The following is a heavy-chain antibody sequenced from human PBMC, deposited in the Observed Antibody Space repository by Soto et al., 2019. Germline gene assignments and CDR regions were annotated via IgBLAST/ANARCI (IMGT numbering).Heavy chain of an antibody. V-gene: IGHV4-39*01. CDR1: GGSISSSSYY. J-gene: IGHJ5*02. D-gene: IGHD3-3*01. Sequence: PSETLSLTCTVSGGSISSSSYYWGWIRQPPGKGLEWIGSIYYSGSTYYNPSLKSRVTISVDTSKNQFSLKLSSVTAADTAVYYCARIKRITIFGVVIQNWFDPWGQGTLVTVSS. CDR3: ARIKRITIFGVVIQNWFDP. CDR2: IYYSGST.